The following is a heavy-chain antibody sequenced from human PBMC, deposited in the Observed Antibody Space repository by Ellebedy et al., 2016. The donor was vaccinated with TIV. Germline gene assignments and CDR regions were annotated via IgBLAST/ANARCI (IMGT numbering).Heavy chain of an antibody. J-gene: IGHJ4*02. CDR1: GGPISNSNFY. V-gene: IGHV4-39*07. D-gene: IGHD1/OR15-1a*01. CDR2: LYSAGTT. CDR3: ASFTWNNDF. Sequence: GSLRLSCTVSGGPISNSNFYWGWIRQPPGKGLEWIGSLYSAGTTYYTPSFKSRITISVETSKNLFSLRLTSVTAADTAVYYCASFTWNNDFWGQGMLVTVSS.